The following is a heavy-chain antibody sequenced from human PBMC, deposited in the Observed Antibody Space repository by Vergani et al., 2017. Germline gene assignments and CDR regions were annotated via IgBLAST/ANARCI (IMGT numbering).Heavy chain of an antibody. J-gene: IGHJ3*01. D-gene: IGHD3-10*01. CDR1: GYIFSNFW. V-gene: IGHV5-51*01. CDR2: IYPGDSEV. CDR3: ASGGHGSENGGALQL. Sequence: EKQLVQSGSETKKPGESLKISCPAFGYIFSNFWIGWVRQRPGRGLEWMGFIYPGDSEVKSNPTFRCQVIFAVDTSVNTAYLQWRGRQASDTATYFCASGGHGSENGGALQLWGQGTTIPVSS.